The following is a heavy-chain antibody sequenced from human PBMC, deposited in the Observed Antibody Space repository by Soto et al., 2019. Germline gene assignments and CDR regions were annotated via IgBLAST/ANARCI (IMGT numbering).Heavy chain of an antibody. D-gene: IGHD3-9*01. V-gene: IGHV3-13*01. J-gene: IGHJ3*02. CDR2: IGTAGDT. Sequence: GGSLRLSCAASGFTFSSYDMHWVRQATGKGLEWVSAIGTAGDTYYPGSVRGRFTISRENAKNSLYLQMNSLRAGDTALYYCARAGNILTGYSNAFDIWGQGTMVTVSS. CDR3: ARAGNILTGYSNAFDI. CDR1: GFTFSSYD.